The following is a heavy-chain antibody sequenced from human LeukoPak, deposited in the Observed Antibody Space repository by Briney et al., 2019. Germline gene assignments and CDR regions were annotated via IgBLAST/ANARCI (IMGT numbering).Heavy chain of an antibody. CDR3: ARGGSLGYLLNAFDI. V-gene: IGHV3-48*03. CDR2: ISASGNTI. D-gene: IGHD3-3*01. Sequence: GGSLRLXCAASGFTFSNYEMDWVRQAPGKGLEWVSYISASGNTIYADSVRGRFTISRDNAKKSLYLQMNSLRAEDTAVYYCARGGSLGYLLNAFDIWGQGTMVTV. J-gene: IGHJ3*02. CDR1: GFTFSNYE.